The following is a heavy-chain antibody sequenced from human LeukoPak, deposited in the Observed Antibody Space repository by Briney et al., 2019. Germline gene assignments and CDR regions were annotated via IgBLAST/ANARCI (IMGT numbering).Heavy chain of an antibody. D-gene: IGHD6-13*01. Sequence: GGSLRLSCAASGFTFSSYAMSWVRQAPGKGLEWVSAISGSDGSTYYADSVKGRFTISRDNSKNTLYLQMNSLRAEDTAVYYCAKDRDLGIAAAEDFDYWGQGTLVTVSS. CDR1: GFTFSSYA. V-gene: IGHV3-23*01. CDR2: ISGSDGST. J-gene: IGHJ4*02. CDR3: AKDRDLGIAAAEDFDY.